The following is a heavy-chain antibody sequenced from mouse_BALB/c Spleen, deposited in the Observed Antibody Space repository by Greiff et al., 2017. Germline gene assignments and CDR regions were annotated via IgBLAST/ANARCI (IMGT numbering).Heavy chain of an antibody. D-gene: IGHD1-2*01. V-gene: IGHV5-12-2*01. CDR2: ISNGGGST. CDR1: GFTFSSYT. Sequence: EVKLMESGGGLVQPGGSLKLSCAASGFTFSSYTMSWVRQTPEKRLEWVAYISNGGGSTYYPDTVKGRFTISRDNAKNTLYLQMSSLKSEDTAMYYCARGDGYDYWGQGTTLIVSS. CDR3: ARGDGYDY. J-gene: IGHJ2*01.